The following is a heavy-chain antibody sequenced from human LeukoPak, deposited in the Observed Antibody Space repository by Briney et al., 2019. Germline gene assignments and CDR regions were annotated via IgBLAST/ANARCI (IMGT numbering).Heavy chain of an antibody. CDR2: IIPIFGTA. J-gene: IGHJ4*02. CDR1: GGTFSSYA. Sequence: ASVKVSCKASGGTFSSYAISWVRQAPGQGLEWMGGIIPIFGTANYAQKFQGRVTITADESTSTAYMELSSLRSEDTAVYYCARGRAYYDFWSGYLYLDYWGQGTLVTVSS. D-gene: IGHD3-3*01. V-gene: IGHV1-69*13. CDR3: ARGRAYYDFWSGYLYLDY.